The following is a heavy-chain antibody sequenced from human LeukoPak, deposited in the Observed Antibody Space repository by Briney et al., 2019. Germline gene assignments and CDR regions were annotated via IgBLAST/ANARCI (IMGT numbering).Heavy chain of an antibody. J-gene: IGHJ3*02. CDR3: ARDLTTVTKGFDI. V-gene: IGHV4-59*02. D-gene: IGHD4-17*01. CDR1: GGSVSTHY. Sequence: SETLSLTCSISGGSVSTHYWTWIRQPPATGLEWIGYVLYNGITNYNPSLRGRITISVDTSQNQFSLSLRSVTAADTAVYYCARDLTTVTKGFDIWGQGTMVTVSS. CDR2: VLYNGIT.